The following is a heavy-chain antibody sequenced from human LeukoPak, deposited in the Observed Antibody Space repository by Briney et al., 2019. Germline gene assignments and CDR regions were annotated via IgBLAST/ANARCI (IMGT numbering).Heavy chain of an antibody. D-gene: IGHD3/OR15-3a*01. CDR3: ARVGSRGLSNDY. CDR1: GFTFSSYA. CDR2: ISYDGSNK. Sequence: GGSLRLSCAASGFTFSSYAMHWVRQAPGKGLEWVAVISYDGSNKYYADSVKGRFTISRDNSKNTLYLQMNSLRVEDTAVYYCARVGSRGLSNDYWGQGTLVTVSS. J-gene: IGHJ4*02. V-gene: IGHV3-30-3*01.